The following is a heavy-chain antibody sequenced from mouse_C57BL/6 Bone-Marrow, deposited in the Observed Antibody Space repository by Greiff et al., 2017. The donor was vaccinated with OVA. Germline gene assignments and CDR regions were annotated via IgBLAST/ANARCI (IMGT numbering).Heavy chain of an antibody. CDR3: ARDPGNFYYAMDY. Sequence: EVKLQESGPGLVKPSQTVFLTCTVTGISITTGNYRWSWIRQFPGNKLEWIGYIYYSGTITYNPSLTSRTTITSDTPKNQFFLEMNSLTAEDTATYYCARDPGNFYYAMDYWGQGTSVTVSS. CDR2: IYYSGTI. D-gene: IGHD2-1*01. J-gene: IGHJ4*01. V-gene: IGHV3-5*01. CDR1: GISITTGNYR.